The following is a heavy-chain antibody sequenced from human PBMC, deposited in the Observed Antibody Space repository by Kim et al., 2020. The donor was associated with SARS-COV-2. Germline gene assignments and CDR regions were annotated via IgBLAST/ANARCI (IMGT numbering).Heavy chain of an antibody. CDR2: INHSGST. J-gene: IGHJ6*02. CDR1: GGSFSGYY. D-gene: IGHD6-6*01. Sequence: TLSLTCAVYGGSFSGYYWSWIRQPPGKGLEWIGEINHSGSTNYNPSLKSRVTISVDTSKNQFSLKLSSVTAADTAVYYCARAGIAARRIYYYYYGMDVWGQGTTVTVSS. V-gene: IGHV4-34*01. CDR3: ARAGIAARRIYYYYYGMDV.